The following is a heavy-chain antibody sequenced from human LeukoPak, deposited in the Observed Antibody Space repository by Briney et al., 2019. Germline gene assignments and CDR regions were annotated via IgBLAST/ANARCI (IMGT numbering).Heavy chain of an antibody. CDR3: ASGGIAAADYDAFDI. CDR1: GFSMTSGYF. D-gene: IGHD6-13*01. J-gene: IGHJ3*02. Sequence: PSETLSLTCSVSGFSMTSGYFWGWIWQPPGKGLEWIGNIYHSGNTHYNPSLKSRVTISVDTSKNQFSLKLSSVTAADTAVYYCASGGIAAADYDAFDIWGQGTMVTVSS. CDR2: IYHSGNT. V-gene: IGHV4-38-2*02.